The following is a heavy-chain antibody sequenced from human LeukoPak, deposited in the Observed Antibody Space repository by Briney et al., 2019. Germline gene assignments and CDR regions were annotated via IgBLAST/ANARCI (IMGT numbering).Heavy chain of an antibody. D-gene: IGHD6-6*01. V-gene: IGHV4-39*07. CDR1: GGSISNYY. CDR2: IYYSGNT. Sequence: SETLSLTCTVSGGSISNYYWGWIRQAPGKGLEWIGSIYYSGNTYYNSSLKSRVTISVDTSKNQFSLKLSSVTAADTAVYYCAREDSSSIGYWGQGTLVTVSS. J-gene: IGHJ4*02. CDR3: AREDSSSIGY.